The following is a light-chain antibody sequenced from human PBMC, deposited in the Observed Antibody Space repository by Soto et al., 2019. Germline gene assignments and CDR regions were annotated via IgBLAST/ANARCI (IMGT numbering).Light chain of an antibody. Sequence: EIVLTQSPGTLSLSPGERATLSCRASESVSSSFLAWYQQKPGLAPRLLIYGASTRSTGIPGRLSGGGSGTDFSRTISRLEPEDFAVYCCQQYGSSPFTFGPGTKVDIQ. CDR2: GAS. CDR1: ESVSSSF. J-gene: IGKJ3*01. V-gene: IGKV3-20*01. CDR3: QQYGSSPFT.